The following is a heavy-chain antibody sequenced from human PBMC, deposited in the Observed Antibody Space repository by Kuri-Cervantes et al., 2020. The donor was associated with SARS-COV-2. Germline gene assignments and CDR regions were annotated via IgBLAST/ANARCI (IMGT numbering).Heavy chain of an antibody. CDR3: ARGRMRIVVVIPNREAARFDY. V-gene: IGHV4-4*07. J-gene: IGHJ4*02. CDR2: IYTSGST. CDR1: GGSISSYY. D-gene: IGHD3-22*01. Sequence: SETLSLTCTVSGGSISSYYWSWIRQPAGKGLEWIGRIYTSGSTNYNPSLKSRVTMSVDTSKNQFSLKLSSVTAADTAVYYCARGRMRIVVVIPNREAARFDYWGQGTLVTVSS.